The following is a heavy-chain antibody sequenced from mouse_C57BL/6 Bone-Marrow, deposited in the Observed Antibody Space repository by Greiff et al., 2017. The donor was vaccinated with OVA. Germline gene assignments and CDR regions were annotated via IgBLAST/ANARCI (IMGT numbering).Heavy chain of an antibody. CDR1: GFNIKNTY. CDR2: IDPANGNT. J-gene: IGHJ1*03. V-gene: IGHV14-3*01. CDR3: ARSRYYSNYPLCYFDV. D-gene: IGHD2-5*01. Sequence: VQLQQSVAELVRPGASVKLSCTASGFNIKNTYMHWVKQRPEQGLEWIGRIDPANGNTNYAPKFQGKATITADTSSNTAYLQLSSLTSEDTAIYYCARSRYYSNYPLCYFDVWGTGTTVTVSS.